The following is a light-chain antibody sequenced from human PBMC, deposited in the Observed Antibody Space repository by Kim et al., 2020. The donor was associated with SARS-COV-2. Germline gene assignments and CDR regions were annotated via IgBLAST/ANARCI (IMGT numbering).Light chain of an antibody. J-gene: IGKJ4*01. V-gene: IGKV1-33*01. CDR2: DVS. CDR3: QQYDLLPIT. Sequence: DIQLSQSPSSLSASVGDRVTITCQASQDINDFLNWYQQRPGKAPKLLIHDVSNLETEVPSRFSGSGFGTDFTLTISSLQPEDIATYYCQQYDLLPITFGGGTKVDIK. CDR1: QDINDF.